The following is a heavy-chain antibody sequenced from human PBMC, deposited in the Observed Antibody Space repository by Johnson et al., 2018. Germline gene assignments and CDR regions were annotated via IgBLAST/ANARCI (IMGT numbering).Heavy chain of an antibody. CDR2: IKTKTDGGTT. D-gene: IGHD3-22*01. V-gene: IGHV3-15*05. Sequence: VQLVESGGGLVKPGGSLRVSCAASGFTFSNAWMSWVRQAPGKGLEWVGRIKTKTDGGTTDYAAAVKGRFTISRDDSKNTVYVQMNSLKTEDTAVYYGTTDLAMIGGDIWGQGTMVTVSS. CDR3: TTDLAMIGGDI. J-gene: IGHJ3*02. CDR1: GFTFSNAW.